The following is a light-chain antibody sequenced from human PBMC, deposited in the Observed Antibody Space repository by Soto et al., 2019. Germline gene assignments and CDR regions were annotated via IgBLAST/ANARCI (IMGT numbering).Light chain of an antibody. J-gene: IGKJ2*01. CDR1: QSVSSN. Sequence: EIVMTQSPATLSVSPGERATLSCRASQSVSSNLAWYQQKPGQAPRLLSYGASTRATGIPARFSGSGSGTAFTLTISRLQSEDFAVYYCQQYNNWPHTFGQGTKLEIK. V-gene: IGKV3-15*01. CDR3: QQYNNWPHT. CDR2: GAS.